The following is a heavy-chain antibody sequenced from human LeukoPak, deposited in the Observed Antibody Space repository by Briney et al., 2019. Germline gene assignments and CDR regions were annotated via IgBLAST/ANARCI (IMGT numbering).Heavy chain of an antibody. CDR2: SVPEDGET. D-gene: IGHD3-16*01. Sequence: ASVKVSCKVSGHTLSGLAMHWVRQATGKGLEWMGGSVPEDGETIYAQKFKGRVTMTEDTATDTAYMELRSLRSEDTAVYYCAYRPPGDESFDIWGQGTLVTVPS. CDR3: AYRPPGDESFDI. J-gene: IGHJ3*02. CDR1: GHTLSGLA. V-gene: IGHV1-24*01.